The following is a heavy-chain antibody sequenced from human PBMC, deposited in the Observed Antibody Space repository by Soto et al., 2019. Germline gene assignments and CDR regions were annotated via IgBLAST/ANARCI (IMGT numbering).Heavy chain of an antibody. Sequence: SETMSLTCTVSGGSISSGGYYWSWIHQHPGKGLEWIGYIYYSGSTYYNPSLKSRVTISVDTSKNQFSLKLSSVAAADSAVYYCASMYYYDSSGYYPFDYWGQGTLVTVSS. CDR3: ASMYYYDSSGYYPFDY. J-gene: IGHJ4*02. CDR2: IYYSGST. V-gene: IGHV4-31*03. CDR1: GGSISSGGYY. D-gene: IGHD3-22*01.